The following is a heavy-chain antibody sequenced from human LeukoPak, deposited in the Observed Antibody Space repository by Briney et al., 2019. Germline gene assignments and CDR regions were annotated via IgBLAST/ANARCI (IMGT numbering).Heavy chain of an antibody. D-gene: IGHD4-17*01. Sequence: PSETLSLTCTVSGGSISSYYWSWIRQPPGKGLEWIGYIYYSGSTNYNPSLKSRVTISVDTSKNQFSLKLSSVTAADTAVYYCARVKTTVTTFSYYYYYMDVWGKGTTVTISS. CDR2: IYYSGST. V-gene: IGHV4-59*01. CDR3: ARVKTTVTTFSYYYYYMDV. CDR1: GGSISSYY. J-gene: IGHJ6*03.